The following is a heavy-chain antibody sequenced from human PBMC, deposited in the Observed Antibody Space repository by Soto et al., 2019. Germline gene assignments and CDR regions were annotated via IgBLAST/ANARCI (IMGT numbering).Heavy chain of an antibody. D-gene: IGHD1-26*01. Sequence: QVQLVQSGAEVKKPGAPVKVSCKVSGYTLTELSMHWVRQAPGKGLEWMGGFDPEDGETIYAQKFQGRVTMTEDTSTDTAYMELSSLRSEDTAVYYCATDPYSGSSAGDDAFDIWGQGTMVTVSS. V-gene: IGHV1-24*01. J-gene: IGHJ3*02. CDR3: ATDPYSGSSAGDDAFDI. CDR1: GYTLTELS. CDR2: FDPEDGET.